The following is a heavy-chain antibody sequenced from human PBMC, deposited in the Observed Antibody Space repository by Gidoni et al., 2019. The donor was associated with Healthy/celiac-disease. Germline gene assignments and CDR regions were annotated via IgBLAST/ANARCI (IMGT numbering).Heavy chain of an antibody. V-gene: IGHV3-23*01. J-gene: IGHJ3*01. D-gene: IGHD3-16*01. CDR3: AKDGAVSV. CDR2: ISGSGGST. CDR1: GFTFSSYA. Sequence: EVQLLESGGVLVQHGGSLRLSCAASGFTFSSYAMGWVRQAPGKVLGWVSAISGSGGSTYYADSVKGRFTISRDNSKNTLYLQMNSLRAEDTAVYYCAKDGAVSVWGQGTMVTVSS.